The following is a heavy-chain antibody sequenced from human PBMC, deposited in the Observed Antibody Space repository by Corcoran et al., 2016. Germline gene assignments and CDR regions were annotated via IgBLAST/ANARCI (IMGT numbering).Heavy chain of an antibody. V-gene: IGHV7-4-1*01. CDR2: INTNTGNP. D-gene: IGHD2-15*01. Sequence: QVQPVQSGSELKKPGASVKVSCKASGYTFTSYAMNWGRQAPGQGLEWMGWINTNTGNPTYAQSCTGRFVFSLDTSVSTGYLQICSLKAQDTAVYYCARDWGVYSPGGYYYGMDVWGQGTTVTVSS. CDR3: ARDWGVYSPGGYYYGMDV. J-gene: IGHJ6*02. CDR1: GYTFTSYA.